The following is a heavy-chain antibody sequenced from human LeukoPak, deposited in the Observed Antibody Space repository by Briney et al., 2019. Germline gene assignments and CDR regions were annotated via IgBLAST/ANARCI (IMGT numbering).Heavy chain of an antibody. V-gene: IGHV1-69*04. Sequence: GASVKVSCKASGYTFTSHGISWVRQAPGQGLEWMGRIIPILGIANYAQKFQGRVTITADKSTSTAYMELSSLRSEDTAVYYCQSVDTAMPNDYWGQGTLVTVSS. CDR1: GYTFTSHG. CDR2: IIPILGIA. CDR3: QSVDTAMPNDY. J-gene: IGHJ4*02. D-gene: IGHD5-18*01.